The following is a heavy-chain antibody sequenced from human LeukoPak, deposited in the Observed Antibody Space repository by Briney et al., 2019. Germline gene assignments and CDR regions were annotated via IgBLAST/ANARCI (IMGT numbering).Heavy chain of an antibody. V-gene: IGHV3-30*02. CDR1: GFTFSSYG. J-gene: IGHJ3*02. CDR2: IRYDGSNK. D-gene: IGHD2-2*01. Sequence: PGGSLRLSCAASGFTFSSYGMHWVRQAPGKGLEWVAFIRYDGSNKYYADSVKGRFTISRDNSKNTLYLQMNSLRAEDTAVYYCAKDGGYCSSTSCPRGAFDIWGQGTMVTVSS. CDR3: AKDGGYCSSTSCPRGAFDI.